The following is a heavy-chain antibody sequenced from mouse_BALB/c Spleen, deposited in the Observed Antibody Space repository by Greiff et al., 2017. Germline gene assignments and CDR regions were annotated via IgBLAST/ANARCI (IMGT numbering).Heavy chain of an antibody. V-gene: IGHV3-6*02. CDR1: GYSITSGYY. D-gene: IGHD2-4*01. CDR3: ARGYDYDVGAMDY. J-gene: IGHJ4*01. CDR2: ISYDGSN. Sequence: EVKLQESGPGLVKPSQSLSLTCSVTGYSITSGYYWNWIRQFPGNKLEWMGYISYDGSNNYNPSLKNRISITRDTSKNQFFLKLNSVTTEDTATYYCARGYDYDVGAMDYWGQGTSVTVSS.